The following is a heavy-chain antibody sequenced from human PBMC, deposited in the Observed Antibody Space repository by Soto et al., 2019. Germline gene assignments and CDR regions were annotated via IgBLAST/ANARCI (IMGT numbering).Heavy chain of an antibody. CDR1: GDSISNSY. J-gene: IGHJ4*02. CDR2: IIHRGTT. Sequence: QVQLQESGPGLVKPSETLSLTCTVSGDSISNSYWSWIRQPPGKRLEWIGYIIHRGTTNYNPSLKSRVTMSLDTSKNQVSLRLTSVTAADTAVYFCARERRGFSYIDYWGQGTLVTVSS. V-gene: IGHV4-59*01. CDR3: ARERRGFSYIDY.